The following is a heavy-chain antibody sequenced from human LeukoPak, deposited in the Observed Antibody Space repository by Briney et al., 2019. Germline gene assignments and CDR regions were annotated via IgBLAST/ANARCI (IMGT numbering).Heavy chain of an antibody. V-gene: IGHV3-23*01. D-gene: IGHD3-10*01. CDR2: ISGSGGST. CDR3: ARSYYYGSGSYFAPDAFDI. J-gene: IGHJ3*02. Sequence: PGGSLRLSCAASGFTFSSYAMSWVRQAPGKGLEWVSAISGSGGSTYYADSVKGRFTISRDNSKNTLYLQMNSLRAEDTAVYYCARSYYYGSGSYFAPDAFDIWGQGTMVTVSS. CDR1: GFTFSSYA.